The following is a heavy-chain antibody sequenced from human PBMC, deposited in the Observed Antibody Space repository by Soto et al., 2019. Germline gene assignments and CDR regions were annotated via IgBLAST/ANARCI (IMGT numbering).Heavy chain of an antibody. CDR1: GGSISSSNW. CDR3: ARALGSTDLFDY. D-gene: IGHD3-16*01. J-gene: IGHJ4*02. Sequence: QVQLQESGPGLVKPSGTLSLTCAVSGGSISSSNWWSWVRRPPGKGLEWIGEIYHSGSTNYNPSFKSRLTISVDKSKNQFSLKLSSVTAADTAVYYCARALGSTDLFDYWGQGTLVTVSS. CDR2: IYHSGST. V-gene: IGHV4-4*02.